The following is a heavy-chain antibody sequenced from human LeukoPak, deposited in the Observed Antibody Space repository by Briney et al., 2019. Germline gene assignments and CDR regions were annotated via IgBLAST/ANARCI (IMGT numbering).Heavy chain of an antibody. D-gene: IGHD6-19*01. CDR3: ARESVIAVAGTWDY. Sequence: GGSLRLSCAASGFTFSSYGMHWVRQAPGKGLEWVANIKQDGSEKYYVDSVKGRFTISRDNAKNSLYLQMNSLRAEDTAVYYCARESVIAVAGTWDYWGQGTLVTVSS. V-gene: IGHV3-7*01. CDR1: GFTFSSYG. J-gene: IGHJ4*02. CDR2: IKQDGSEK.